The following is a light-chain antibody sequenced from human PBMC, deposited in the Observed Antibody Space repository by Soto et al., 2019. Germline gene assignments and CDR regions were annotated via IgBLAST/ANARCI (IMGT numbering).Light chain of an antibody. Sequence: AIRMTQSPSSLSASAGDRVTITCRASDDILSYLAWYQQQPGKAPKLLIYAASTLQNGVPSRFSGSGAATDFTLTISRLQSEDFANYYCQQYFDYPYTFGQGTKLEIK. CDR2: AAS. V-gene: IGKV1-8*01. J-gene: IGKJ2*01. CDR1: DDILSY. CDR3: QQYFDYPYT.